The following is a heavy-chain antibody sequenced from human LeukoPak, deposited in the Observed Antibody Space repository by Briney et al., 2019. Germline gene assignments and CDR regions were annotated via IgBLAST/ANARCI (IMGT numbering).Heavy chain of an antibody. CDR3: TRVTYCGGDCMYYFDY. Sequence: PGGSLRLSCAASGFTFSGSAMHWVRQASGKGLEWVGRIRSKANSYATAYAASVKGRFTISRDDSKNTAYLQMNSLKTEDTAVYYCTRVTYCGGDCMYYFDYWGQGTLVTVSS. CDR2: IRSKANSYAT. D-gene: IGHD2-21*02. CDR1: GFTFSGSA. J-gene: IGHJ4*02. V-gene: IGHV3-73*01.